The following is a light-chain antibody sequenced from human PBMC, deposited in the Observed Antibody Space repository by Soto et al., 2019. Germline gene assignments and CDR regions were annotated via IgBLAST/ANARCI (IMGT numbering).Light chain of an antibody. V-gene: IGKV3-15*01. CDR1: QYVTTN. Sequence: EVVMTPSPDTLSVSPCERATLSFSASQYVTTNLAWYQQRPGQAPRLLIYGASTRATGIPARFSGSGSGRDFKLTISSLQSEDSAVYYCQQYNDWPGGTFGQGTKVDIK. CDR2: GAS. CDR3: QQYNDWPGGT. J-gene: IGKJ1*01.